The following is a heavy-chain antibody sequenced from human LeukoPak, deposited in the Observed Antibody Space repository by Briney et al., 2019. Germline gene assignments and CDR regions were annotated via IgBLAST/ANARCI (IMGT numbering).Heavy chain of an antibody. CDR2: IYTSGST. V-gene: IGHV4-61*02. Sequence: PSETLSLTCTVSGGSISTDTYYWSWIRQPAGKGLEWIGRIYTSGSTNYNPSLKSRFTISLDTSKNQFSLKVNSVTAADTAVYYCARDLRDSAGSRIPYYWGQGTLVTVSS. CDR1: GGSISTDTYY. D-gene: IGHD6-19*01. J-gene: IGHJ4*02. CDR3: ARDLRDSAGSRIPYY.